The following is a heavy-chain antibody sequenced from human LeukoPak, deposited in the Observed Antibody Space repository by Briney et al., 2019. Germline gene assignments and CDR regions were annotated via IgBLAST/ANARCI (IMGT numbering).Heavy chain of an antibody. CDR2: MNPNSGNT. CDR1: GYTFTSYD. J-gene: IGHJ5*02. V-gene: IGHV1-8*03. Sequence: ASVKVSCKASGYTFTSYDINWVRQATGQGLEWMGWMNPNSGNTGYAQKFQGRVTITRSTSISTAYMELSSLRSEDTAVYYCARVAGYYYDSSGYYYTYNWFDPWGQGTLVTVSA. CDR3: ARVAGYYYDSSGYYYTYNWFDP. D-gene: IGHD3-22*01.